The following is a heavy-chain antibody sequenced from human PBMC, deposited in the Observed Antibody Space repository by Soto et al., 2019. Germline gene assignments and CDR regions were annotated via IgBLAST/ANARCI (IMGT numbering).Heavy chain of an antibody. V-gene: IGHV1-3*01. CDR2: INAANGNT. J-gene: IGHJ4*02. D-gene: IGHD1-26*01. CDR1: GYIFTNYA. CDR3: ARDDSGFSGSHYIDYFNY. Sequence: ASVKVSCKASGYIFTNYAMHWVRQAPGQRLEWMGWINAANGNTKYSQKFQGRVTITRDTSAGTVYMQLSSLTSEDTAVYYCARDDSGFSGSHYIDYFNYWGQGALVTVSS.